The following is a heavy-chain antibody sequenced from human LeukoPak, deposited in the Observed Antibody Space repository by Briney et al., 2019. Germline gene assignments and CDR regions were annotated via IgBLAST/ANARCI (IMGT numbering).Heavy chain of an antibody. V-gene: IGHV4-59*01. J-gene: IGHJ4*02. CDR2: IYYSGST. CDR3: ARAGYSGYDREYYFDY. Sequence: PSETLSLTCAVYGGSFSGYYWSWIRQPPGKGLEWIGYIYYSGSTNYNPSLKSRVTISVDASKNQFSLKLSSVTAADTAVYYCARAGYSGYDREYYFDYWGQGTLVTVSS. D-gene: IGHD5-12*01. CDR1: GGSFSGYY.